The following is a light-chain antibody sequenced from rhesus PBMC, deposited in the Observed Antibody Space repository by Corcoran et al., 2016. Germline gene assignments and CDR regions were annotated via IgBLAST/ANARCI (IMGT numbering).Light chain of an antibody. J-gene: IGKJ4*01. Sequence: DIQMTQSPSSLSASVGDRVTITCRASQGINNYLSWYQQKPGKVPKPLIYYASRLETGVPSRLSGSRSWTEYTLTISSLQPEEIATYFCQQYNNFPLTFGGGTKVELK. V-gene: IGKV1-66*01. CDR3: QQYNNFPLT. CDR2: YAS. CDR1: QGINNY.